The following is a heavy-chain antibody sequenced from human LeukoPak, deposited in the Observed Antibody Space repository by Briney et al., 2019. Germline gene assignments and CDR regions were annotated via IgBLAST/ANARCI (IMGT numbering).Heavy chain of an antibody. CDR1: GGTFSSYA. CDR2: IIPILGIA. Sequence: ASVKVSCKASGGTFSSYAISWVRQAPGQGLEWMGRIIPILGIANYAQKFQGRVTITADKSTSTAYMELSSLRSEDTAVYYCARENPIVATFYAFDIWGQGTMVTVSS. CDR3: ARENPIVATFYAFDI. J-gene: IGHJ3*02. V-gene: IGHV1-69*04. D-gene: IGHD5-12*01.